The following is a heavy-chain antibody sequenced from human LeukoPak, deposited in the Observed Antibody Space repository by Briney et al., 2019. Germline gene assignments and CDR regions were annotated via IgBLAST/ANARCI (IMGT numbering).Heavy chain of an antibody. CDR1: EFTFSNFA. V-gene: IGHV3-30-3*01. J-gene: IGHJ3*01. CDR2: ISYDGSNK. Sequence: GGSLRLSCAASEFTFSNFAMRWVRQAPGKGLEWVTVISYDGSNKYYADSVKGRFTISRDNSKNTLYLQMNSLRAEDTAVYYCAREYDAIDVWGQGTMVTVSS. CDR3: AREYDAIDV.